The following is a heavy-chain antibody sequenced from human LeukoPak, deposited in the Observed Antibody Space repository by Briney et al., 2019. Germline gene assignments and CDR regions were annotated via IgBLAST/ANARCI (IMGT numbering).Heavy chain of an antibody. CDR1: GGSFSGYY. V-gene: IGHV4-34*01. CDR3: ASYAKDIVVLPAASIYWYFDL. D-gene: IGHD2-2*01. J-gene: IGHJ2*01. Sequence: PSETLSLTCAVYGGSFSGYYWSWIRQPPGKGLDWIGEINHSGSTNYNPSLKSRVTISVDTSKNQFSLKLSSVTAADTAVYYCASYAKDIVVLPAASIYWYFDLWGRGTLVTVSS. CDR2: INHSGST.